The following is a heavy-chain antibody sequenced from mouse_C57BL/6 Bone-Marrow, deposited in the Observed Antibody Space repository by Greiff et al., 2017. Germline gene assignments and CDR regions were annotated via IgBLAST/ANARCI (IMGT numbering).Heavy chain of an antibody. V-gene: IGHV5-12*01. CDR3: ERGDGYDGGFAY. CDR2: ISNGGGST. Sequence: EVKLMESGGGLVQPGGSLKLSCAASGFTFSDYYMYWVRQTPEKRLEWVAYISNGGGSTYYPDTVKGRCTISRDNAKNTRYLQMSRLKSEDTDMYGCERGDGYDGGFAYGGQGTLVTVSA. CDR1: GFTFSDYY. J-gene: IGHJ3*01. D-gene: IGHD2-2*01.